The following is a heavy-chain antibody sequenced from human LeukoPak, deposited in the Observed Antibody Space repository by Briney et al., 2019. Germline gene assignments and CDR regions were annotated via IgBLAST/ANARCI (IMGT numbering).Heavy chain of an antibody. J-gene: IGHJ4*02. Sequence: GGSLRLSCAASGFTFSSYEMNWVRQAPGKGLEWVSYISSSGSTIYYADSVKGRFTISRDNAKNSLYLQMNSLRAEDTAVYYCARDRTLVITPYFDYWGQGTLVTVSS. V-gene: IGHV3-48*03. D-gene: IGHD3-22*01. CDR3: ARDRTLVITPYFDY. CDR2: ISSSGSTI. CDR1: GFTFSSYE.